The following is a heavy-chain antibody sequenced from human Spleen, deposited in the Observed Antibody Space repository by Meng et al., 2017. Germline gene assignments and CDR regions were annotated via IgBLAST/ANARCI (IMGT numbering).Heavy chain of an antibody. D-gene: IGHD1-14*01. J-gene: IGHJ3*02. Sequence: SETLSLTCAVYGGSFSGYYWSWIRQPPGKGLEWIGEINDSGLTNYYPSLKSRVTISIDTSNNHFSLKLSSVTAADAAVYFCARGHAEVAFAIWGLGTMVTVSS. CDR1: GGSFSGYY. CDR2: INDSGLT. CDR3: ARGHAEVAFAI. V-gene: IGHV4-34*01.